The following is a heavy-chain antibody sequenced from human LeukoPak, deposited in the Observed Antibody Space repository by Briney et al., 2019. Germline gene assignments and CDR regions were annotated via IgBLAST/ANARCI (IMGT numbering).Heavy chain of an antibody. V-gene: IGHV1-2*02. CDR1: GYTFTGYF. CDR2: INPSSGGT. D-gene: IGHD2-15*01. J-gene: IGHJ6*03. CDR3: ARGVVAATFYYYMDV. Sequence: ASVKVSCKPSGYTFTGYFIQWVRQAPGQGLEWMGWINPSSGGTNYPQKFQGRVTMSRDTSLSTAYMEVSGLTSDDTAVYYCARGVVAATFYYYMDVWGKGTTVTVAS.